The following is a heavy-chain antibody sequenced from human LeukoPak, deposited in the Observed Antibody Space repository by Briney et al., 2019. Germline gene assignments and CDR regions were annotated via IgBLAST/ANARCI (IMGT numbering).Heavy chain of an antibody. D-gene: IGHD3-3*01. V-gene: IGHV1-2*06. Sequence: ASVKVSCKASGYTFTGYYMHWVRQAPGQGLEWMGRINPNSGGTNYAQKFQGRVTMTRDTSISTAYMELSRLRSDDTAVYYCAREDRYGSFYDFWSGYSPSPMDVWGQGTTVTVSS. CDR2: INPNSGGT. CDR3: AREDRYGSFYDFWSGYSPSPMDV. J-gene: IGHJ6*02. CDR1: GYTFTGYY.